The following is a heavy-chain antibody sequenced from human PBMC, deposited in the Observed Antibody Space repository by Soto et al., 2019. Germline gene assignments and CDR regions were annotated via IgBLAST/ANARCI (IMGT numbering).Heavy chain of an antibody. Sequence: GASVKVSCKASGGTFSSYAISWVRQAPGQGLEWMGGIIPIFGTANYAQKFQGRVTITADKSTSTAYMELSSLRSEDTAVYYRASIAAARTPYYFDYWGQGTLVTVSS. CDR3: ASIAAARTPYYFDY. J-gene: IGHJ4*02. CDR2: IIPIFGTA. CDR1: GGTFSSYA. V-gene: IGHV1-69*06. D-gene: IGHD6-13*01.